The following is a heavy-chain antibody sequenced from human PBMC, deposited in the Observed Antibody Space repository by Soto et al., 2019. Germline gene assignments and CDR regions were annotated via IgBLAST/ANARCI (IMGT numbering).Heavy chain of an antibody. V-gene: IGHV2-5*02. CDR3: AHRPRGYSYYFDY. CDR2: LYWADDK. CDR1: GFSLRTRGVV. J-gene: IGHJ4*02. D-gene: IGHD5-18*01. Sequence: QITLKESGPPLVKQTQTLPLTCTFSGFSLRTRGVVVCWILQPPGKALECLALLYWADDKGYSPSLKSRLTITKDTSKNQVVLTVTNMDPVDTATYYCAHRPRGYSYYFDYWGQGTLVTVSS.